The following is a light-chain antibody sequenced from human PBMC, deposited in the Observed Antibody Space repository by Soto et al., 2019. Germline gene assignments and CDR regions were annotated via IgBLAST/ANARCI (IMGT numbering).Light chain of an antibody. V-gene: IGKV3-15*01. J-gene: IGKJ5*01. Sequence: TLSLSPGERATLSCRASQSVSSNLAWYQQKPGQAPRLLIYGASTRATGIPARFSGSGSGTDFTLTISSLQPEDFATYYCQQSYSTPITFGQGTRLEIK. CDR1: QSVSSN. CDR2: GAS. CDR3: QQSYSTPIT.